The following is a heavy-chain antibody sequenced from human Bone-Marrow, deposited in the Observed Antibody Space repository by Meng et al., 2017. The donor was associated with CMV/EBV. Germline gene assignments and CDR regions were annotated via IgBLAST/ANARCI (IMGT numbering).Heavy chain of an antibody. CDR1: GGTFSSYA. D-gene: IGHD4-23*01. CDR2: IIPILGIA. CDR3: ASSYGGNSVSDY. V-gene: IGHV1-69*10. Sequence: SVKVSCKASGGTFSSYAISWVRQAPGQGLEWMGGIIPILGIANYAQKFQGRVTITADKSTSTAYMELSSLRSEDTAVYYCASSYGGNSVSDYWGQGTLVTFSS. J-gene: IGHJ4*02.